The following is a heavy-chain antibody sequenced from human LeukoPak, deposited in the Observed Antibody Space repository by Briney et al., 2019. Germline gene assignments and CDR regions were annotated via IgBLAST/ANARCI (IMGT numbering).Heavy chain of an antibody. J-gene: IGHJ3*02. Sequence: GGSLRLSCAASGFTFSSYGMHWVRQAPGKGLEWVAFIWYDGSNKYYADSMKGRFTISRDNSKNTLYLQMNSLRAEDTAVYYCARDKTPRIWGQGTMVTVSS. CDR1: GFTFSSYG. CDR2: IWYDGSNK. V-gene: IGHV3-30*02. CDR3: ARDKTPRI.